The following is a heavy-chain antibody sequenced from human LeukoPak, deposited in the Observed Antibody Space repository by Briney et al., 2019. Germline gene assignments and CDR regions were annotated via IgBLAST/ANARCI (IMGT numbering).Heavy chain of an antibody. D-gene: IGHD1-26*01. CDR1: GYTFTGYY. CDR2: INPNSGGT. J-gene: IGHJ4*02. V-gene: IGHV1-2*02. CDR3: ARVSHHIVGACFDY. Sequence: ASVKVSCKASGYTFTGYYMHWVRQAPGQGLEWMGWINPNSGGTSYAQKFQGRVTMTRDTSISTAYMELSRLRSDDTAVYYCARVSHHIVGACFDYWGQGTLVTVSS.